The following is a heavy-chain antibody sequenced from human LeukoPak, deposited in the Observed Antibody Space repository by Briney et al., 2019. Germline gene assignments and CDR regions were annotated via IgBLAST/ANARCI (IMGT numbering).Heavy chain of an antibody. D-gene: IGHD3-16*02. CDR2: IKQDGSEK. CDR1: GFTFSSYA. Sequence: GGSLRLSCAASGFTFSSYAMSWVRQAPGKGLEWVANIKQDGSEKYYVDSVKGRFTISGDNAKNSLYLQMNSLRAEDTAVYYCAREDVITFGGVIGHAFDIWGQGTMVTVSS. V-gene: IGHV3-7*01. CDR3: AREDVITFGGVIGHAFDI. J-gene: IGHJ3*02.